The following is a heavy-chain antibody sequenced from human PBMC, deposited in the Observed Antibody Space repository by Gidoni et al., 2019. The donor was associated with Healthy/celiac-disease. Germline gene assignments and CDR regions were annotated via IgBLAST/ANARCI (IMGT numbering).Heavy chain of an antibody. V-gene: IGHV3-33*01. Sequence: QVQLVESGGGVVQPGRSLRLSCAAPGFTFSSYGMHWVRQAPGKGLGWVAVIWYDGSNKYYADSVKGRFTISRDNSKNTLYLQMNSLRAEDTAVYYCARGTPDYGDYYFDYWGQGTLVTVSS. J-gene: IGHJ4*02. D-gene: IGHD4-17*01. CDR2: IWYDGSNK. CDR1: GFTFSSYG. CDR3: ARGTPDYGDYYFDY.